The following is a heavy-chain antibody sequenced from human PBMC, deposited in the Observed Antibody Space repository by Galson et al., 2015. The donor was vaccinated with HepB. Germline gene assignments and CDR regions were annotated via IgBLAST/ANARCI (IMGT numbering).Heavy chain of an antibody. Sequence: SLRLSCAASRFTFSSYAMSWVRQAPGKGLEWVSAISGSGGSTYYADSVKGRFTISRDNSKNTLYLQMNSLRAEDTAVYYCAKRRTGEKQWLVNYYYYGMDVWGQGTTVTVSS. CDR2: ISGSGGST. V-gene: IGHV3-23*01. CDR1: RFTFSSYA. D-gene: IGHD6-19*01. J-gene: IGHJ6*02. CDR3: AKRRTGEKQWLVNYYYYGMDV.